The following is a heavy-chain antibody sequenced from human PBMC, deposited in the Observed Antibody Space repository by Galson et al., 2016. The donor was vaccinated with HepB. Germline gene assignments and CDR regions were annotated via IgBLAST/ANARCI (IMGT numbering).Heavy chain of an antibody. D-gene: IGHD6-13*01. Sequence: SLRLSCAASGFSFSDYSMNWVRQAPGKGLQWVASISRSSAFIHYADSVKGRFTISRDNAQNFLFLEIDRPKADDTAVYHCAREHDGSSWFLDYWGQGTLVTVSS. CDR3: AREHDGSSWFLDY. CDR2: ISRSSAFI. CDR1: GFSFSDYS. J-gene: IGHJ4*02. V-gene: IGHV3-21*06.